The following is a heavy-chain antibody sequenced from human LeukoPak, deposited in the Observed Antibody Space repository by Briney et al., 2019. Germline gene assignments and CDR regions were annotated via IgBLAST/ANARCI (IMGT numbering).Heavy chain of an antibody. D-gene: IGHD3-10*01. Sequence: PSQTLSLTCTVSGGSISSGGYYWSWIRQPPGKGLEWIGDIYHSGSTYYNPSLKSRVTISVDRSKNQFSLKLSSVTAADTAVYYCARQLGPLLWFGELSYFDYWGQGTLVTVSS. CDR2: IYHSGST. V-gene: IGHV4-30-2*01. CDR3: ARQLGPLLWFGELSYFDY. J-gene: IGHJ4*02. CDR1: GGSISSGGYY.